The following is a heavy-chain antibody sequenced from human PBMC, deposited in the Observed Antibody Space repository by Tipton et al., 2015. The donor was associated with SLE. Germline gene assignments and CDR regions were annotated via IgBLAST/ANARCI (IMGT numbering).Heavy chain of an antibody. J-gene: IGHJ4*02. CDR2: IYYSGST. Sequence: TLSLTCTVSGGSISSYYWSWIRQPPGKGLEWIGYIYYSGSTNYNPSLKSRVTTSVDTSKNQFSLKLSSVTAADTAVYYCARDLWLYYYDSTEAFDYWGQGTLVTVSS. CDR3: ARDLWLYYYDSTEAFDY. V-gene: IGHV4-59*12. CDR1: GGSISSYY. D-gene: IGHD3-22*01.